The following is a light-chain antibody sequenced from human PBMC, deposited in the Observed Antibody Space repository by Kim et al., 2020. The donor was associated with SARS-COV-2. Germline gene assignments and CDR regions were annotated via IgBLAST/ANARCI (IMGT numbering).Light chain of an antibody. CDR1: QSVRSNY. V-gene: IGKV3-20*01. J-gene: IGKJ4*01. CDR3: QQYGISPST. Sequence: PGERATRSCRASQSVRSNYLAWYQQKPGQAPRLLIYDTSIRATGIPDRFSGSGSGTDFTLTISRLEPEDFAVYYCQQYGISPSTFGGGTKVDIK. CDR2: DTS.